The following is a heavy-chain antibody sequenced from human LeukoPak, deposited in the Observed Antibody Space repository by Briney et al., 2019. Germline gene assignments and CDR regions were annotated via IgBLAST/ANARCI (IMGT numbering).Heavy chain of an antibody. CDR3: AKSLTTVTTGGWYFDL. CDR1: GFTFSSYA. V-gene: IGHV3-23*01. D-gene: IGHD4-17*01. CDR2: ISGSGGST. Sequence: GGSLGLSCAASGFTFSSYAMSWVRQAPGKGLEWVSAISGSGGSTYYADSVKGRFTISRDNSKNTLYLQMNSLRAEDTAVYYCAKSLTTVTTGGWYFDLWGRGTLVTVSS. J-gene: IGHJ2*01.